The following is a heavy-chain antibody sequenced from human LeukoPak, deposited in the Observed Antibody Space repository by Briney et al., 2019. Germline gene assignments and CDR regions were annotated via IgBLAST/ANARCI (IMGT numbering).Heavy chain of an antibody. V-gene: IGHV4-39*01. Sequence: SETLSLTCTVSGGSISSSSYYWGWIRQPPGKGLEWIGSTYYSGTTYYNPSLKSRVTISVDTSKNQFSLKLGSVTAADTAVYYCARRGNILSGYYQFWGQGTLVTVSS. D-gene: IGHD3-9*01. CDR3: ARRGNILSGYYQF. J-gene: IGHJ4*02. CDR2: TYYSGTT. CDR1: GGSISSSSYY.